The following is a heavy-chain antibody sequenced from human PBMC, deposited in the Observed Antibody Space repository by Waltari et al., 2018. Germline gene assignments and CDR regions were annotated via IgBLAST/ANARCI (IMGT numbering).Heavy chain of an antibody. CDR2: ISSSGSTI. Sequence: EVQLVESGGGLVQPGGSLRLSCAASGFTFSSYEMNWVRQAPGKGLEWVSYISSSGSTIYYADAVKGRFTISRDNAKNSLYLQMNSRRAEDTAVYYCARSPYYYDSSGYYRGAFDIWGQGTMVTVSS. CDR3: ARSPYYYDSSGYYRGAFDI. V-gene: IGHV3-48*03. J-gene: IGHJ3*02. D-gene: IGHD3-22*01. CDR1: GFTFSSYE.